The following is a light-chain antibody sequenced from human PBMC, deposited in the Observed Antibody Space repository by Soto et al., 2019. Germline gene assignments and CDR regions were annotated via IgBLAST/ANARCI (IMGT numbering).Light chain of an antibody. Sequence: QSVLTQPPSASGTPGQRVTISCSGGSSNIGSNTVNWYQQHPGKVPKLMIFEGSKRPSGVSNRFSGSKSGNTASLTISGLQPEDEADYYCCSYAGSPTFYVFGPGTKVTVL. CDR3: CSYAGSPTFYV. J-gene: IGLJ1*01. V-gene: IGLV2-23*01. CDR2: EGS. CDR1: SSNIGSNT.